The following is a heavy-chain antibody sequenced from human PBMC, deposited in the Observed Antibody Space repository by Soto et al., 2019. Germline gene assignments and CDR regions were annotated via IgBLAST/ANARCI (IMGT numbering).Heavy chain of an antibody. Sequence: QVQLVESGGGVVQPGRSLRLSCAASGFTFSTYGMHWVRQAPGKGLEWVALISYDGSNIYSADSVKGRFTISRDNSKNTLYLQMNSLGAEDLGVYYCAKAWGNYDMYFFYYLDVWGKGTTVTVSS. CDR1: GFTFSTYG. D-gene: IGHD4-4*01. J-gene: IGHJ6*03. V-gene: IGHV3-30*18. CDR2: ISYDGSNI. CDR3: AKAWGNYDMYFFYYLDV.